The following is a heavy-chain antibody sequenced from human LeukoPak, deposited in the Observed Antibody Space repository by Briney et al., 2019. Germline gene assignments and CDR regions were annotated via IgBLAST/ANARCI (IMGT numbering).Heavy chain of an antibody. CDR1: GFTFSSYW. V-gene: IGHV3-7*04. D-gene: IGHD6-19*01. CDR3: ARAPPFAVAGYYFDY. J-gene: IGHJ4*02. CDR2: IKQDGREK. Sequence: GGSLRLSCAASGFTFSSYWMSWVRQAPGKGLEWVANIKQDGREKYYVDSVKGRFTISRDNAKNSLYLQMNSLRAEDTAVYYCARAPPFAVAGYYFDYWGQGTLVTVSS.